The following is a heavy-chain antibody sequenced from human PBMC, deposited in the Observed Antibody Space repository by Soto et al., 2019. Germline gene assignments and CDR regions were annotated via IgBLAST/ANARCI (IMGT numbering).Heavy chain of an antibody. J-gene: IGHJ1*01. V-gene: IGHV5-51*01. Sequence: PGESLKISCKGSGYSFTTNWIGWVRQMPGKGLEWMGVIYPGDSDTRYSPSFQGQIAISADKSINTAYLQWSSLKASDTAMYYCARHSGVAEDGTDWGQGTLVTVSS. CDR2: IYPGDSDT. CDR1: GYSFTTNW. CDR3: ARHSGVAEDGTD. D-gene: IGHD6-13*01.